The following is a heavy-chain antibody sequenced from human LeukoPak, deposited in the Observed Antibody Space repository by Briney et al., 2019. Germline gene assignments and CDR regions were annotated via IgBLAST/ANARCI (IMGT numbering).Heavy chain of an antibody. D-gene: IGHD5-24*01. J-gene: IGHJ4*02. CDR3: ARGDGYKDFDY. CDR1: GGSISSGSYY. Sequence: SETLSLTCTVTGGSISSGSYYWIWIRQPAGKGLEGIGRIYTNGSTNYDPSLKSRVTISVDTSKNQYSLKLSSVTAADTAVYYCARGDGYKDFDYWGQGTLVTVSS. CDR2: IYTNGST. V-gene: IGHV4-61*02.